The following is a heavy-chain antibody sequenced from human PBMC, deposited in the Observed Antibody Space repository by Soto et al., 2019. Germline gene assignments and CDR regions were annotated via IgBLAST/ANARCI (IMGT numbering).Heavy chain of an antibody. CDR3: AREPYGDYVPAFFFDY. Sequence: GGSLRLSCAASGFTFSDYYMSWIRQAPGKGLEWVSYISSRGSTIYYADSVKGRFTISRDNAKNSLYLQMNSLRAEDTAVYYCAREPYGDYVPAFFFDYWGQGTLVTVSS. D-gene: IGHD4-17*01. CDR2: ISSRGSTI. CDR1: GFTFSDYY. V-gene: IGHV3-11*01. J-gene: IGHJ4*02.